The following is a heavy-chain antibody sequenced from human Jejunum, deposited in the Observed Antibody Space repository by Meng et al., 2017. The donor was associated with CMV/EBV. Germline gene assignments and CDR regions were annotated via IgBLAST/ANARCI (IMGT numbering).Heavy chain of an antibody. CDR2: TYYRSKWYD. CDR1: VSNKSVA. J-gene: IGHJ5*02. V-gene: IGHV6-1*01. Sequence: VSNKSVAWNGIRQSPSRGLEWLGRTYYRSKWYDDYAVSVKSRITIIPDTSKNQFSLQLNSVTPEDTAVYYCARVEWEVIRYWFDPWGQGTLVTVSS. D-gene: IGHD1-26*01. CDR3: ARVEWEVIRYWFDP.